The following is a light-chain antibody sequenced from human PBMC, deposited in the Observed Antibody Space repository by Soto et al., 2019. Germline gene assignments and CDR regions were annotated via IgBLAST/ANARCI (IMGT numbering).Light chain of an antibody. CDR1: TSNIGTNT. J-gene: IGLJ1*01. CDR3: ATWDDSVYV. CDR2: TND. V-gene: IGLV1-44*01. Sequence: QSVLTQPPSASGTPGQRVTISCSGSTSNIGTNTVNWFQHVPGTAPKLVIYTNDQRPSGVPDRFSGSRSGTSASLAISGLQSEDEDDYYCATWDDSVYVFGTGTKVTVL.